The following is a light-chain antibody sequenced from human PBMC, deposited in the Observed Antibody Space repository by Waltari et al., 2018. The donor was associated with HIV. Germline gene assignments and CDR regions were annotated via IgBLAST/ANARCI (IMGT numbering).Light chain of an antibody. J-gene: IGLJ7*01. CDR2: KDS. CDR3: QSADSSGTYAV. CDR1: VLPKQY. Sequence: SYELTPPPSVSVSPGQTARITCPGDVLPKQYAYWYQQKPGQAPVVVISKDSERPSGIPERFSGSSSGTTVTLTISGVQAEDEADYYCQSADSSGTYAVFGGGTQLTVL. V-gene: IGLV3-25*03.